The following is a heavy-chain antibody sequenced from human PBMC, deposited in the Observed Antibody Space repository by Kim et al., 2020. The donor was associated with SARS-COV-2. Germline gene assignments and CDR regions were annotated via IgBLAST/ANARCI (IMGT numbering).Heavy chain of an antibody. D-gene: IGHD1-1*01. CDR3: TTDNTRATGTLDY. V-gene: IGHV3-15*01. CDR1: GFTFSNAW. J-gene: IGHJ4*02. Sequence: GGSLRLSCAASGFTFSNAWMSWVRQAPGKGLEWVGRIKTKSDVGTTDYAAPVKARFTISRDDSKNTLYLQMNSLKTEDTAVYYCTTDNTRATGTLDYWGQGTLVSVS. CDR2: IKTKSDVGTT.